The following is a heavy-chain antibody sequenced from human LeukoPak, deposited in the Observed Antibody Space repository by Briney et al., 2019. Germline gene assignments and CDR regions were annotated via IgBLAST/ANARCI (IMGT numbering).Heavy chain of an antibody. Sequence: GGSLRLSCAASGFPFSGYHMSWIRQAPGKGREWVSYIYFTGDIIYYADSVKGRFTISRDNAKNSLYLQMNNLKVEDTAVYYCARDDMLERPSFDIWGQGTVVTVSS. J-gene: IGHJ3*02. CDR1: GFPFSGYH. D-gene: IGHD1-1*01. CDR3: ARDDMLERPSFDI. V-gene: IGHV3-11*01. CDR2: IYFTGDII.